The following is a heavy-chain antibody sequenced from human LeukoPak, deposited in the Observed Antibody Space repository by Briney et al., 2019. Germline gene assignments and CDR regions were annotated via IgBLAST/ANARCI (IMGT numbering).Heavy chain of an antibody. CDR3: AREVGYCSGGSCYSYFDY. CDR2: IFYSGST. CDR1: GGSISSYY. J-gene: IGHJ4*02. D-gene: IGHD2-15*01. V-gene: IGHV4-59*01. Sequence: SEPLSLTCTVSGGSISSYYWSWIRQPPGKGLEWIGYIFYSGSTNYNASLTNRVTISLDTSKNQFSLKLSSVTAADTAVYYCAREVGYCSGGSCYSYFDYWGQGSLVTVSS.